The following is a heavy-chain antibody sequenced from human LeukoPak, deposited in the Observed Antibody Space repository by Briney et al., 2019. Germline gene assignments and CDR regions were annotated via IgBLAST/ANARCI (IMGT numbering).Heavy chain of an antibody. CDR3: ARGHSFDP. CDR2: INHSGST. V-gene: IGHV4-34*01. CDR1: GGSFSGYY. J-gene: IGHJ5*02. Sequence: SETLSLTCAAYGGSFSGYYWSWIRQPPGKGLEWIGEINHSGSTNYNPSLKSRVTISVDTSKNQFSLKLSSVTAADTAVYYCARGHSFDPWGQGTLVTVSS.